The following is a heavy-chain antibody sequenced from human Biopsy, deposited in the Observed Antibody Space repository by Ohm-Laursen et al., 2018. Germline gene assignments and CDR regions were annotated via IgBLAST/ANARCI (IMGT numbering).Heavy chain of an antibody. D-gene: IGHD1-26*01. V-gene: IGHV4-59*08. CDR1: GGSISSYY. CDR3: ARHAPSYSGSYWRYFDL. J-gene: IGHJ2*01. CDR2: IYYTGST. Sequence: TLSLTCTVSGGSISSYYWSWIRQPPGKGLEWIGYIYYTGSTNYNPSLKSRVTISVDTSMNPLSLGLTSVTAADTAVYYCARHAPSYSGSYWRYFDLWGRGTLVTVSS.